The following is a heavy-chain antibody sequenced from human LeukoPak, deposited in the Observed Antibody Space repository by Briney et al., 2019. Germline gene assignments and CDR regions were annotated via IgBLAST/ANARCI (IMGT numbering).Heavy chain of an antibody. D-gene: IGHD4-23*01. CDR1: GFTFSSSW. Sequence: PGGSLRLSCAASGFTFSSSWMSWVRLAPGKGLEWVANIKQDGSEKYYVDSVKGRFTISRDNAKSSLYLQMNSLRDEDTAVYYCARNYGGNSAGWGQGTLVTVSS. CDR2: IKQDGSEK. V-gene: IGHV3-7*04. CDR3: ARNYGGNSAG. J-gene: IGHJ4*02.